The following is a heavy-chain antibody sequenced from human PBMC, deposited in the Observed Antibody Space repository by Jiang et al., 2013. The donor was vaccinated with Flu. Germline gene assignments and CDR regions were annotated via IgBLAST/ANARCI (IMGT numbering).Heavy chain of an antibody. CDR3: ARASEDTAIPGPEY. J-gene: IGHJ4*02. CDR1: GGSISSGGYY. D-gene: IGHD5-18*01. CDR2: IYYSGST. V-gene: IGHV4-31*03. Sequence: GSGLVKPSQTLSLTCTVSGGSISSGGYYWSWIRQHPGKGLEWIGYIYYSGSTYYNPSLKSRVTISVDTSKNQFSLKLSSVTAADTAVYYCARASEDTAIPGPEYWGQGTLVTVS.